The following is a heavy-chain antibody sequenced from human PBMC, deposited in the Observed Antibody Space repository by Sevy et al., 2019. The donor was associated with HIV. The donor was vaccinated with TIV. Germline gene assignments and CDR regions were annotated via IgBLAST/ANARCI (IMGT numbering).Heavy chain of an antibody. J-gene: IGHJ6*02. D-gene: IGHD2-15*01. V-gene: IGHV3-20*04. CDR1: GFNFDDYA. CDR2: VNWNGGST. CDR3: TRAHLHGEGYYYQYYYYAMDV. Sequence: GGCLRLSCATSGFNFDDYAMSWVRQAPGKGLEWISGVNWNGGSTAYADSVRGRFTITRDTAKKSVFLQMNSLRAEDTALFYCTRAHLHGEGYYYQYYYYAMDVWGQGTTVTVSS.